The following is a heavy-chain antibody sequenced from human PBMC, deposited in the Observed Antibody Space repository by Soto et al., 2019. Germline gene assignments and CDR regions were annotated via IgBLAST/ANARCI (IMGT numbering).Heavy chain of an antibody. CDR2: IIPIFGTA. CDR3: ARDISLFSLRTWAGTDAFDI. Sequence: QVQLVQSGAEVKKPGSSVKVSCKASGGTFSSYAISWVRQAPGQGLEWMGGIIPIFGTANYAQKFQGRVTITADESTSTAYMELSSLRSEDTAVYYCARDISLFSLRTWAGTDAFDIWGQGTMVTVSS. CDR1: GGTFSSYA. V-gene: IGHV1-69*01. D-gene: IGHD6-19*01. J-gene: IGHJ3*02.